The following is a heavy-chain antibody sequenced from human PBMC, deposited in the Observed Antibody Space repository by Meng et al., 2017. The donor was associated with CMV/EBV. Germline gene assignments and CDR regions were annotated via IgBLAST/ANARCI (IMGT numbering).Heavy chain of an antibody. CDR1: GGSISSGDYY. CDR2: IYYSGST. Sequence: SETLSLTCTVSGGSISSGDYYWSWIRQPPGKGLEWIGYIYYSGSTYYNPSLKSRVTISVDTSKNQFSLKLSSVTAADTAVYYCARGSPTLRAGDYWGQGTLVTVSS. J-gene: IGHJ4*02. V-gene: IGHV4-30-4*08. CDR3: ARGSPTLRAGDY.